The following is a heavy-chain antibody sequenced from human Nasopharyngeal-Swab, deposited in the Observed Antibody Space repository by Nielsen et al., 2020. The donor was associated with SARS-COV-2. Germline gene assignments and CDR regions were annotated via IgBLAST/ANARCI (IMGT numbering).Heavy chain of an antibody. CDR1: GYTFTGYY. CDR3: ARGAAKYYYYGMDV. V-gene: IGHV1-2*02. CDR2: INPNSGGT. Sequence: ASVKVSCKASGYTFTGYYMHWVRQAPGQGLEWMGWINPNSGGTNYAQKFQDRVTMTRDTSISTAYMELSRLRSDDTAVYYCARGAAKYYYYGMDVWGQGTTVTVSS. J-gene: IGHJ6*02. D-gene: IGHD5-18*01.